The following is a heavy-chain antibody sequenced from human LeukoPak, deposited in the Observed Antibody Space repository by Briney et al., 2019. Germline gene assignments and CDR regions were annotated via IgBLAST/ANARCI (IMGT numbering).Heavy chain of an antibody. D-gene: IGHD3-22*01. CDR2: ISGSGGST. CDR1: GFTFSSYA. CDR3: AKGKGIVVPRSTFDY. V-gene: IGHV3-23*01. J-gene: IGHJ4*02. Sequence: GGSLRLSCAASGFTFSSYATSWVRQAPGKGLGWVSAISGSGGSTYYADSVKGRFTISRDNSKNTLYLQMNSLRAEDTAVYYCAKGKGIVVPRSTFDYWGQGTLVTVSS.